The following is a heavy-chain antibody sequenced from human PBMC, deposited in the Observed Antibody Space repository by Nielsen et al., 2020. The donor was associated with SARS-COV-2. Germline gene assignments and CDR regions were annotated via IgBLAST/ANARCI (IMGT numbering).Heavy chain of an antibody. CDR1: RWSFTSYY. CDR3: ARAFRMQGDYYGMDV. D-gene: IGHD2/OR15-2a*01. CDR2: INPSGGST. Sequence: VSASVACMACRWSFTSYYLHWVRQAPGQGLEWMGIINPSGGSTSYAQKFQGRVTMTRDTSTSTVYMELSSLRSEDTAVYYCARAFRMQGDYYGMDVWGQGTTVTVSS. V-gene: IGHV1-46*01. J-gene: IGHJ6*02.